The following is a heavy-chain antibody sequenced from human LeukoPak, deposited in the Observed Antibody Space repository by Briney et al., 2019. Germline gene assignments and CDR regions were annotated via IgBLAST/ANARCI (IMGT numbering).Heavy chain of an antibody. V-gene: IGHV5-51*01. Sequence: KGGESLKISCKGSGYSFTSYWIGWVRQMPGKGLEWMGIIYPGDSDTRYSPSFQGQVTISADKSISTAYLQWSSLKASDTAMYHCARLPYCTNGVCYTISSAFDIWGQGTMVTVSS. D-gene: IGHD2-8*01. CDR2: IYPGDSDT. CDR3: ARLPYCTNGVCYTISSAFDI. J-gene: IGHJ3*02. CDR1: GYSFTSYW.